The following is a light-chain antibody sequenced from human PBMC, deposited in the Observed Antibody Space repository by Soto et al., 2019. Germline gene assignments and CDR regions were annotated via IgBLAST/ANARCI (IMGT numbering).Light chain of an antibody. CDR2: AAS. J-gene: IGKJ1*01. CDR3: QESYSALWS. Sequence: DNQMTQSPSSLSASVGDRVTITCRASQSIAGFLNWYQQKPGKAPNLLIYAASNLQSGVPSRFSGRGSGTDFTLTISSLQREDSATYYCQESYSALWSFGQGTRVEI. V-gene: IGKV1-39*01. CDR1: QSIAGF.